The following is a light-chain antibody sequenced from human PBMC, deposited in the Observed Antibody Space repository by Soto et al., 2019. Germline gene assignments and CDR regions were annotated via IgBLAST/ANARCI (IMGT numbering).Light chain of an antibody. V-gene: IGKV3-15*01. CDR1: QSVSSN. CDR2: GAS. CDR3: QEYNNWPRT. J-gene: IGKJ1*01. Sequence: EIVMTQSPATLSVSPGERATLSCRASQSVSSNLAWYQQKPVQAPRLLIYGASTRATGIPARFSGSGSGTEFTLTISGLPSEDFAVYYCQEYNNWPRTFGQGTKVEIK.